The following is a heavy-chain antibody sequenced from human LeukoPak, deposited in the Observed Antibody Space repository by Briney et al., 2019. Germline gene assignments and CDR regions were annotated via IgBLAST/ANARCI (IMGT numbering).Heavy chain of an antibody. CDR2: IYYSGST. D-gene: IGHD5-18*01. CDR3: ARLGVASRGYSFGPDY. Sequence: SETLCLTWTVSGGSICTYYWSWIRQPPGKGLEWIGYIYYSGSTNYNPSLESRVTMSVDTSKNQFSLKLTSVTAADTAVYYCARLGVASRGYSFGPDYWGQGTLVTVSS. J-gene: IGHJ4*02. CDR1: GGSICTYY. V-gene: IGHV4-59*08.